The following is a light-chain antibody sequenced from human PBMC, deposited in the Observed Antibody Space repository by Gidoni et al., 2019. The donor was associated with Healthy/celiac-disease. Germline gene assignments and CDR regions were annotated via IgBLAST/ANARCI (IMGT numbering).Light chain of an antibody. V-gene: IGKV3-11*01. Sequence: IALTQSPATLSLSPGERATLSCRASQSVSSHLAWYQQKPDQAPSLLIYDASNRATATPARFSGSGSGTDFTLSISSQEAEDFAVYYCQQRSNWPRGTFGPGTKVDIK. CDR2: DAS. J-gene: IGKJ3*01. CDR1: QSVSSH. CDR3: QQRSNWPRGT.